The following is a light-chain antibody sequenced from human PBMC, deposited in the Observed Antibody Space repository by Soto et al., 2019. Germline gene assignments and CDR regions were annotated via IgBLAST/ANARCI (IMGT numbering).Light chain of an antibody. CDR3: QSYDSSNVV. Sequence: NFMLTQPHSVSESPGKTVTISCTGSSGSIASNYVQWYQQRPGSAPTTVIYEDHQRPSGVPDRFSGSIDSSSNSASLTISGLKTEDEADYYCQSYDSSNVVFGGGTKVTVL. CDR1: SGSIASNY. J-gene: IGLJ2*01. V-gene: IGLV6-57*02. CDR2: EDH.